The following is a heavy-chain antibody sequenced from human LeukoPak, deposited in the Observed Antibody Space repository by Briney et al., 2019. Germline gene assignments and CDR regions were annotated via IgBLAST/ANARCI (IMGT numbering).Heavy chain of an antibody. CDR1: GFTFSSYS. CDR2: IKQDGSEK. J-gene: IGHJ4*02. D-gene: IGHD5-18*01. CDR3: ARLGRGYYYFDY. V-gene: IGHV3-7*01. Sequence: GGSLRLSCAASGFTFSSYSMNWVRQAPGKGLEWVANIKQDGSEKYYVDSVKGRFTISRDNAKNSLYLQMNSLRAEDTAVYYCARLGRGYYYFDYWGQGALVTVSS.